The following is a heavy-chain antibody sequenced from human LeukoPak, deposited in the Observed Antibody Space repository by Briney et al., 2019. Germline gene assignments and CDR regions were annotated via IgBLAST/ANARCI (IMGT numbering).Heavy chain of an antibody. Sequence: GGSLRLSCAASGFTVSSSYMSWVRQATGKGLEWVSIISSAGTTYYADSVKGRFTISRDNSKNTVYLQVNSLRDEDTAVYYCARDLEAANTYYFDYWGQGTMVTVSS. CDR1: GFTVSSSY. CDR3: ARDLEAANTYYFDY. V-gene: IGHV3-66*01. J-gene: IGHJ4*02. CDR2: ISSAGTT. D-gene: IGHD6-13*01.